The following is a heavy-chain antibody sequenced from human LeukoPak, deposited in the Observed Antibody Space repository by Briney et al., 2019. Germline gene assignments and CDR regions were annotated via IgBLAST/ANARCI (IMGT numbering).Heavy chain of an antibody. CDR3: ARHAPYYYDSTGYST. D-gene: IGHD3-22*01. V-gene: IGHV4-39*01. Sequence: PSETLSLTCTVSAGSISSSSYYWGWIRQPPGKGLEWIGSIYYSGSTYYNPSLKSRVTISVDTSKNQFSLKLSSVTAADTAVYYCARHAPYYYDSTGYSTWGQGTLVTVSS. CDR2: IYYSGST. J-gene: IGHJ4*02. CDR1: AGSISSSSYY.